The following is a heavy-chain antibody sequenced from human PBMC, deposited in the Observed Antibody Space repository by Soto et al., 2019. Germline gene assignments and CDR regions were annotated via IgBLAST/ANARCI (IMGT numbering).Heavy chain of an antibody. J-gene: IGHJ4*02. Sequence: GGSLRLSCAASGFTFSSYAMTWVRLAPGKGLEWVTAISGSGGSTYYADSVKGRFTISRDNSKNTLYLQKNSLRAEDTAIYYCAKGSNWNYGYYFDSWGQGTLVTVSS. CDR2: ISGSGGST. CDR1: GFTFSSYA. CDR3: AKGSNWNYGYYFDS. V-gene: IGHV3-23*01. D-gene: IGHD1-7*01.